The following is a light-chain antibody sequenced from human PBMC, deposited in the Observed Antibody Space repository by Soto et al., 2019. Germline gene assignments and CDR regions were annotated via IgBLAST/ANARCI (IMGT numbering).Light chain of an antibody. CDR1: SSNVGGYNY. J-gene: IGLJ2*01. Sequence: QSVLTQPASVSGSPGQSITISCTGTSSNVGGYNYVSWYQQHPGKVPKLIIYDVNNRPSGVSNRFSGSKSGNTASLTISGLQVEDEADYYCTSYTSSNTVVFGGGTKLTVL. V-gene: IGLV2-14*01. CDR3: TSYTSSNTVV. CDR2: DVN.